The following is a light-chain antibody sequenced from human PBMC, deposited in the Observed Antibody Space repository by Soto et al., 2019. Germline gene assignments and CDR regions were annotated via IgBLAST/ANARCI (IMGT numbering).Light chain of an antibody. CDR2: DVS. V-gene: IGLV2-8*01. Sequence: QAVVTQSPSASESPGQSVTISCTGTSSDIGGYNSVSWYQQHPGKAPKVMIYDVSKRPSGVPDRFSGSKSGNTASLTVSALQAEDEADYYCSSYTDRDNLVFGTGTKLTVL. CDR3: SSYTDRDNLV. CDR1: SSDIGGYNS. J-gene: IGLJ1*01.